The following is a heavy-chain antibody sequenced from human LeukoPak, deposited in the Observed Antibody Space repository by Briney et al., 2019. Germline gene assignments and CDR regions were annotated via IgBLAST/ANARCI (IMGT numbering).Heavy chain of an antibody. CDR1: GFTVNNNY. D-gene: IGHD3-22*01. Sequence: GGSLRLSCAASGFTVNNNYMTWVRQAPGKGLEWVSVLYSNNITYYADSVKGRFTISRDSSKNTLYLQMNGLRAEDTAVYYCARGITMMIVAPGYWGQGTLVTVSS. CDR3: ARGITMMIVAPGY. CDR2: LYSNNIT. J-gene: IGHJ4*02. V-gene: IGHV3-53*01.